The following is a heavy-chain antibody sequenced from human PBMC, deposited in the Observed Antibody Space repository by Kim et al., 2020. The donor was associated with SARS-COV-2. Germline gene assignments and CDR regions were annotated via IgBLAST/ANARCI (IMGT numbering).Heavy chain of an antibody. CDR1: GFTFSSYW. V-gene: IGHV3-7*03. CDR3: ARDGYTYYYGSGSYSR. D-gene: IGHD3-10*01. J-gene: IGHJ4*02. Sequence: GGSLRLSCAASGFTFSSYWMSWVRQAPGKGLEWVANIKQDGSEKYYVDSVKGRFTISRDNAKNSLYLQMNSLRAEDTAVYYCARDGYTYYYGSGSYSRWGQGTLVTVSS. CDR2: IKQDGSEK.